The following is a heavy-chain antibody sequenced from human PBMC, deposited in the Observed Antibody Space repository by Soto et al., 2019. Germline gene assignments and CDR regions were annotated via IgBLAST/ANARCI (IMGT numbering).Heavy chain of an antibody. D-gene: IGHD3-10*01. CDR1: GGSISSYY. CDR3: ARVNTMVRGGWLLIAP. Sequence: QVQLQESGPGLVKPSETLSLTCTVSGGSISSYYWSWIRQPPGKGLEWIGYIYYSGSTNYNPSLKCRVTISVDTSKNRFSLQLSWVTAADTAVYYCARVNTMVRGGWLLIAPWGQATLVTVSS. CDR2: IYYSGST. J-gene: IGHJ5*02. V-gene: IGHV4-59*01.